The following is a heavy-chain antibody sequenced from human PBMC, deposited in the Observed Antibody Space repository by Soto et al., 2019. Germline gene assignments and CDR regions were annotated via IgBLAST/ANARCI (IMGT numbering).Heavy chain of an antibody. J-gene: IGHJ5*02. CDR2: IKSDGSST. CDR3: ARSDWFDP. V-gene: IGHV3-74*01. Sequence: GGSLRLSCAASGFTFSTYWMHWVRQAPGKGLVWVSRIKSDGSSTSYADSVKGRFTISRDNAKNTLYLQMNSLRVEDTAVYYCARSDWFDPWGQGTLVTVS. CDR1: GFTFSTYW.